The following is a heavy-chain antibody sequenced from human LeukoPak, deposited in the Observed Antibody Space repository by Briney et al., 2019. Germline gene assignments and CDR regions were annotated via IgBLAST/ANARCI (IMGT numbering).Heavy chain of an antibody. CDR3: AKDVGMSAYCGGDCYSPFDY. CDR2: ISGTGGYT. CDR1: GFTFSSYA. J-gene: IGHJ4*02. V-gene: IGHV3-23*01. Sequence: PGGSLRLSCGASGFTFSSYAMTWVRQAPGKGLEWVSAISGTGGYTYYTDSVKGRFTISRDNSKNTLYLQMNSLRAEDTVVYYCAKDVGMSAYCGGDCYSPFDYWGQGTLVTVSS. D-gene: IGHD2-21*02.